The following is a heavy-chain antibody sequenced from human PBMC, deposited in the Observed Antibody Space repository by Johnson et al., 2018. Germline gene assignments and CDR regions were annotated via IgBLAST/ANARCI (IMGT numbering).Heavy chain of an antibody. CDR1: GFTFSSYG. D-gene: IGHD3-3*01. V-gene: IGHV3-30*03. Sequence: QVQLVESGGGVVQPGRSLRLSCAASGFTFSSYGMHWVRQAPGKGLEWVAVISYDGSNKYYADSVKGRFTISRDNSKNTLYLQMNSLRAEDTDVYYCASEMGIIRANYYYYMDVWGKGTTVTVSS. CDR2: ISYDGSNK. CDR3: ASEMGIIRANYYYYMDV. J-gene: IGHJ6*03.